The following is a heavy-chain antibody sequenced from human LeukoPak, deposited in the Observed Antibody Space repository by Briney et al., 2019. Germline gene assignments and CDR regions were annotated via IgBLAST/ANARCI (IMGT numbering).Heavy chain of an antibody. J-gene: IGHJ5*02. Sequence: GGSLRLSCAASGFTFSSYAMSWVRQASGKGLEWVSAISGSGGSTYYADSVKGRFTISRDNSKNTLYLQMNSLRAEDTAVYYCAKALDDYGDYVTQCGFDPWGQGSLVTVSS. CDR2: ISGSGGST. CDR1: GFTFSSYA. D-gene: IGHD4-17*01. CDR3: AKALDDYGDYVTQCGFDP. V-gene: IGHV3-23*01.